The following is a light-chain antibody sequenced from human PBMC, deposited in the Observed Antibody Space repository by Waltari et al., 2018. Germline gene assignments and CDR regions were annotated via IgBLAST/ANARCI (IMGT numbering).Light chain of an antibody. CDR3: QKYGTLPAT. Sequence: SCRATPSVSKYLAWYQQKPGQPPRLLIYYASTRATGIPDRFSGSGWGTDFSLTISRLEAEDFAVYYCQKYGTLPATFGQGTKVQ. V-gene: IGKV3-20*01. J-gene: IGKJ1*01. CDR2: YAS. CDR1: PSVSKY.